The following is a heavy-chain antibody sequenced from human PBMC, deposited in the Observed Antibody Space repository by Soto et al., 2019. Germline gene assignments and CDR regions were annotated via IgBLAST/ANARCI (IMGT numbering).Heavy chain of an antibody. CDR1: GGSISSSNW. Sequence: SETLSLTCAVSGGSISSSNWWSWVRQPPGKGLEWIGEIYHSGSTNYNPSLKSRVTISVDKSKNQFSLKLSSVTAADTAVYYCARDLSDYDILTGYHSWFDPWGQGTLVTVSS. CDR3: ARDLSDYDILTGYHSWFDP. J-gene: IGHJ5*02. V-gene: IGHV4-4*02. D-gene: IGHD3-9*01. CDR2: IYHSGST.